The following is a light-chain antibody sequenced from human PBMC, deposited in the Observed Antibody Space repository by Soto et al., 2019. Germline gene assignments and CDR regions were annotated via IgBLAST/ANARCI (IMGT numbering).Light chain of an antibody. CDR2: DAS. Sequence: EIVLAQSPATLSLSPGERASLSCRASQSVSSYLAWYQQKPCQAPRLLIYDASNRATGIPARFSGSGSGTDFTLTISSLEHEDFAVYYCQQRSNWHPITFGQGTRLEIK. V-gene: IGKV3-11*01. CDR1: QSVSSY. CDR3: QQRSNWHPIT. J-gene: IGKJ5*01.